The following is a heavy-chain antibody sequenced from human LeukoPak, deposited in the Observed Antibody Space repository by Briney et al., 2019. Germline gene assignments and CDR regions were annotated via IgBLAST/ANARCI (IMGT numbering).Heavy chain of an antibody. CDR2: ISYDGSNK. Sequence: GGSLRLSCAASGFTFSSYAMHWVRQAPGKGLEWVAVISYDGSNKYYADSVKGRFTISRDNSKNTLYLQMNSLRAEDTAVYYCARDPHIVATIGGAFDIWGQGTMVTVSS. CDR1: GFTFSSYA. D-gene: IGHD5-12*01. V-gene: IGHV3-30-3*01. CDR3: ARDPHIVATIGGAFDI. J-gene: IGHJ3*02.